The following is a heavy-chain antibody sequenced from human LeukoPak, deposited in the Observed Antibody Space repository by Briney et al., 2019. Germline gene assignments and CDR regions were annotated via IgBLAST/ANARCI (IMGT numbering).Heavy chain of an antibody. J-gene: IGHJ4*02. V-gene: IGHV3-30*04. CDR3: ARAGSIRFDY. CDR2: ISYDGRNK. Sequence: GGSLRLSCAASGFTFSNYAMHWVRQAPGKGLEWMSVISYDGRNKYFADSVKGRFTISRDDSKNTMYLQMNSLRAEDTAVYYCARAGSIRFDYWGQGTLVTVSS. CDR1: GFTFSNYA. D-gene: IGHD1-26*01.